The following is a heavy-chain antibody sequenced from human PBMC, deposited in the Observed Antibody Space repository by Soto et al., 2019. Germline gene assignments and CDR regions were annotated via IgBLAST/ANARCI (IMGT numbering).Heavy chain of an antibody. CDR3: ARDYDSWVRLPYY. Sequence: QVQLVESGGDMVQPGRSLRLSCVASGFTFRDYSMHWVRQAPGKGLEWLAVISYAGSTKYSADSVKGRFTVSRDNSKNTLYLQMDSLRAEDTAVYFCARDYDSWVRLPYYWGQGTVVTVSS. CDR2: ISYAGSTK. CDR1: GFTFRDYS. J-gene: IGHJ4*02. D-gene: IGHD3-9*01. V-gene: IGHV3-30-3*01.